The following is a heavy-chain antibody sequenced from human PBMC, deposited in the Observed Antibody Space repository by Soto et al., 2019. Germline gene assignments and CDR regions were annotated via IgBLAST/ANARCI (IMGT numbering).Heavy chain of an antibody. D-gene: IGHD2-2*01. CDR1: GGSISSYY. CDR3: ARACSSTSCYDVFDS. Sequence: QVQLQESGPGLVKPSETLSLTCTVSGGSISSYYWSWIRQPAGKGLQWIGRIYTSGSTNYNPSLKSRVTMSVDTSKNQFPLKLSSVTAADTAVYYCARACSSTSCYDVFDSWGQGTLVTVSS. CDR2: IYTSGST. V-gene: IGHV4-4*07. J-gene: IGHJ4*02.